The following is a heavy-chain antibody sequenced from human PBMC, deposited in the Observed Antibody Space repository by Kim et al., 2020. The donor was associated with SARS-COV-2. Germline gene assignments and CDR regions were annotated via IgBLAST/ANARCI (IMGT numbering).Heavy chain of an antibody. J-gene: IGHJ4*02. V-gene: IGHV3-15*01. CDR3: TTEVVVPAGAVARSRRGGYY. Sequence: GGSLRLSCAASGFTFSNAWMSWVRQAPGKGLEWVGRIKSKTDGGTTDYAAPVKGRFTISRDDSKNTLYLQMNSLKTEDTAVYYCTTEVVVPAGAVARSRRGGYYWGQGTLVTVSS. CDR1: GFTFSNAW. CDR2: IKSKTDGGTT. D-gene: IGHD2-2*01.